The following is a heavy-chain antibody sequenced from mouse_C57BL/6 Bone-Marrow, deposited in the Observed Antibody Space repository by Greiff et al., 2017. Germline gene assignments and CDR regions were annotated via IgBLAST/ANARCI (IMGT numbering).Heavy chain of an antibody. D-gene: IGHD1-1*01. Sequence: VQLQQSGAELARPGASVKLSCKASGYTFTSYGISWVKQRTGQGLEWIGEIYPRSGNTYYNEKFKGKATLTADKSSSTAYMELRSLTSEDSAVYFCARNYYGSSPLFAYWGQGTLVTVSA. J-gene: IGHJ3*01. CDR1: GYTFTSYG. CDR3: ARNYYGSSPLFAY. V-gene: IGHV1-81*01. CDR2: IYPRSGNT.